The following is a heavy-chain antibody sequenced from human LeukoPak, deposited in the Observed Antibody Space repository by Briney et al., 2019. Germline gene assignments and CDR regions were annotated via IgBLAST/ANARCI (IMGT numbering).Heavy chain of an antibody. V-gene: IGHV1-69*04. J-gene: IGHJ6*02. D-gene: IGHD4-17*01. Sequence: SVKVSCKASGGTFSSYAISWVRQAPGQGLEWMGRIIPILGIANYAQKFQGRVTITADKSTSTAYMELSSLRSEDTAVYYCASDYGDYFDAYYYGMDVWGQGTTVTVSS. CDR2: IIPILGIA. CDR3: ASDYGDYFDAYYYGMDV. CDR1: GGTFSSYA.